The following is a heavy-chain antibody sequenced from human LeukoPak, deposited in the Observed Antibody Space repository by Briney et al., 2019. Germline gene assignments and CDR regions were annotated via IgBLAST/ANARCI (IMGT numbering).Heavy chain of an antibody. CDR3: ARAYYYDSSGYYLAGKYYFDY. V-gene: IGHV4-39*07. J-gene: IGHJ4*02. D-gene: IGHD3-22*01. CDR1: GGSISSSSYY. Sequence: SETLSLTCTVSGGSISSSSYYWGWIRQPPGKGLEWIGSMYHSGSTYYNPPLKSRVTISENTSKNQFSLKLRSVTAADTAVYYCARAYYYDSSGYYLAGKYYFDYWGQGTLVTVSS. CDR2: MYHSGST.